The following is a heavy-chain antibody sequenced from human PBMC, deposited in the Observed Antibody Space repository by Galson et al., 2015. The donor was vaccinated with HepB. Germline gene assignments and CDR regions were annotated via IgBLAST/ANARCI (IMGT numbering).Heavy chain of an antibody. CDR3: AGATSGGYCSRTDCYYFDN. CDR2: IYSGGYR. CDR1: GFSVSTNY. V-gene: IGHV3-53*01. Sequence: SLRLSCAASGFSVSTNYMTWVRQAPGKGLEWVAIIYSGGYRSYADSVKGRFTISRDNSKNTVFLQMNSLRAEDTAVYYCAGATSGGYCSRTDCYYFDNWGQGTLVTVSS. J-gene: IGHJ4*02. D-gene: IGHD2-2*01.